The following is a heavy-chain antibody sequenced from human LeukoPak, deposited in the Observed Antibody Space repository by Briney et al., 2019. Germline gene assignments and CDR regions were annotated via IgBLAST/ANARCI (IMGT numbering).Heavy chain of an antibody. V-gene: IGHV1-2*02. J-gene: IGHJ4*02. CDR2: INPNSGGT. CDR1: GYSFIGYY. Sequence: ASVKVSCKASGYSFIGYYMHWVRQAPGQGLEWMGWINPNSGGTNYAQKVQGRVTMTTDTSTSTAHMELRTLRSDDTAVYYCARGLGATTFADFDYWGQGTLVTVSS. D-gene: IGHD1-26*01. CDR3: ARGLGATTFADFDY.